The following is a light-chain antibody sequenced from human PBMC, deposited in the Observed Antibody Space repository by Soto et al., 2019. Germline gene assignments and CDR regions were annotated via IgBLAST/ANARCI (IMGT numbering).Light chain of an antibody. CDR1: QSVSSNF. Sequence: EHVLTQSPGTLSLSPGARAPLSCRASQSVSSNFLAWYQQKPGQAPRLLIYGASNRATGIPDRFSGSESGTDFTINLRRLEPEDGEVYDCQQYDSSPRTFGQGTKGEIK. CDR3: QQYDSSPRT. J-gene: IGKJ1*01. V-gene: IGKV3-20*01. CDR2: GAS.